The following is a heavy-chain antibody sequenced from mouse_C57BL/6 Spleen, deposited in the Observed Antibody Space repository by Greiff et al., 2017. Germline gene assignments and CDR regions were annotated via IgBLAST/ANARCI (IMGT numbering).Heavy chain of an antibody. CDR3: ASTGVDGGYFDV. Sequence: VQLVESGPGLVAPSQSLSITCTVSGFSLTSYAISWVRQPPGKGLEWLGVIWPGGSTNYYSALISRLSISNDNSKSQVVLKMNSLQTDDTARYYCASTGVDGGYFDVWGTGTTVTVSS. V-gene: IGHV2-9-1*01. J-gene: IGHJ1*03. CDR2: IWPGGST. D-gene: IGHD1-1*01. CDR1: GFSLTSYA.